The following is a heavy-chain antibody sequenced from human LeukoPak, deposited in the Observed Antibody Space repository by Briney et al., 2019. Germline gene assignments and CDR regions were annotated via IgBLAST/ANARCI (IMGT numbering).Heavy chain of an antibody. J-gene: IGHJ4*02. CDR3: TKTTSRTPGIAAAGYFDY. V-gene: IGHV3-9*01. CDR1: GFTFDDYA. Sequence: PGGSLRLSCAASGFTFDDYAMHWVRQAPGKGLEWVSGISWNSGSIGYADSVKGRFTISRDNAKNSLYLQMNSLRAEDTALYYCTKTTSRTPGIAAAGYFDYWGQGTLVTVSS. CDR2: ISWNSGSI. D-gene: IGHD6-13*01.